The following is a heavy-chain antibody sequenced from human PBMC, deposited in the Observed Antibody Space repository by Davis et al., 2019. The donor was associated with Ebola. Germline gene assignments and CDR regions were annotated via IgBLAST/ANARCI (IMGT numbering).Heavy chain of an antibody. CDR2: MNPNSGNT. V-gene: IGHV1-18*01. CDR1: GYTFTSYG. Sequence: AASVKVSCKASGYTFTSYGINWVRQATGQGLEWMGWMNPNSGNTGYAQKLQGRVTMTTDTSTSTAHMELRSLRSDDTAVYYCARGLDYYYYYGMDVWGQGTTVTVSS. CDR3: ARGLDYYYYYGMDV. J-gene: IGHJ6*02. D-gene: IGHD5/OR15-5a*01.